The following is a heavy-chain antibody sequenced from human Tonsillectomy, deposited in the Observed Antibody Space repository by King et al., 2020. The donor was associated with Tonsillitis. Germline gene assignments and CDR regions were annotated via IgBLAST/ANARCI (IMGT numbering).Heavy chain of an antibody. J-gene: IGHJ3*02. D-gene: IGHD6-13*01. Sequence: QLQESGPGLVKPSETLSLTCTVSGGSISSSSYYWGWIRQPPGKGLEWIGSIYYSGRTYYNPSHKSRVTISVETSKNQFSLKLTSVTAADTAVYYCSRPSIAASFDSFDIWGQGTMVPVSS. CDR1: GGSISSSSYY. CDR2: IYYSGRT. CDR3: SRPSIAASFDSFDI. V-gene: IGHV4-39*01.